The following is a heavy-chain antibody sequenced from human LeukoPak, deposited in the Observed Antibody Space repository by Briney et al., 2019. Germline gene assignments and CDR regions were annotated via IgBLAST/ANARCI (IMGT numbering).Heavy chain of an antibody. V-gene: IGHV3-7*01. CDR2: INPDGSEK. D-gene: IGHD2-21*02. J-gene: IGHJ5*02. CDR1: GFTFSNAW. CDR3: ASARSTTWWGQVSIWFDP. Sequence: QPGGSLRLSCAASGFTFSNAWMTWVRQAPGKGLEWVGNINPDGSEKYYVDSVKGRFTISRDNARNSLYLQMSSLRADDTAVYYCASARSTTWWGQVSIWFDPWGQGTLVTVSS.